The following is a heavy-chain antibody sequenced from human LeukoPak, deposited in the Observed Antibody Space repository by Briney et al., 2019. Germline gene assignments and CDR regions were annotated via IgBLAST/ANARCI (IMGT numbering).Heavy chain of an antibody. V-gene: IGHV4-39*07. CDR3: ASPSVVGATPPSLFDY. Sequence: SETLSLTCTVSGGSISSSSYYWGWLRQPPGKGLEWIGSIYYSGSTYYNPSLKSRVTISVDTSKNQFSLKLSSVTAADTAVYYCASPSVVGATPPSLFDYWGQGTLVTVSS. CDR2: IYYSGST. CDR1: GGSISSSSYY. J-gene: IGHJ4*02. D-gene: IGHD1-26*01.